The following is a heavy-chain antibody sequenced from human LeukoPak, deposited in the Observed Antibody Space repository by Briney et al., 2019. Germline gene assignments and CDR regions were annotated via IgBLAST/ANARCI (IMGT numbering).Heavy chain of an antibody. D-gene: IGHD2-15*01. CDR2: ISAYNGNT. J-gene: IGHJ6*03. CDR3: ARDRCSGGCCYSGYMDV. Sequence: ASVKVSCKASGYTFTSYGISWVRQAPGQGLEWMGWISAYNGNTNYAQKLQGRVTMTTDTSTSTAYMELRSLRSDDTAVYYCARDRCSGGCCYSGYMDVWGKGTTVTVSS. V-gene: IGHV1-18*01. CDR1: GYTFTSYG.